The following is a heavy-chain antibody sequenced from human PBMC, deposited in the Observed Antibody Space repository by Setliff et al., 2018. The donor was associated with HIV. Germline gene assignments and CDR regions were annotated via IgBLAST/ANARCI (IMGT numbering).Heavy chain of an antibody. CDR2: INPGGGSI. CDR3: ARGWGGQDSNYYGMDV. V-gene: IGHV1-46*01. CDR1: GYTFTSYY. J-gene: IGHJ6*01. Sequence: GASVKVSCKASGYTFTSYYMHWVRQDPGQGLEWMGVINPGGGSITYAQKFQCRVTMTRDTSTRTVHMELGRLRAEVPAMYYCARGWGGQDSNYYGMDVWG. D-gene: IGHD3-16*01.